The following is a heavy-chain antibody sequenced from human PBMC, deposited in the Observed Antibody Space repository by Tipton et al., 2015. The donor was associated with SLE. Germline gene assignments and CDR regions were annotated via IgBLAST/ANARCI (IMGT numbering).Heavy chain of an antibody. CDR3: ARVQEGGYYYFGMDV. Sequence: TLSLTCTVSGGSISSYYWSWIRQPPGKGLEWIGYIYYSGSTNYNPSLKSRVTISVDTSKNQFSLKLNSVTAADTAVYYCARVQEGGYYYFGMDVWGQGTAVTVSS. J-gene: IGHJ6*02. V-gene: IGHV4-59*12. D-gene: IGHD3-16*01. CDR2: IYYSGST. CDR1: GGSISSYY.